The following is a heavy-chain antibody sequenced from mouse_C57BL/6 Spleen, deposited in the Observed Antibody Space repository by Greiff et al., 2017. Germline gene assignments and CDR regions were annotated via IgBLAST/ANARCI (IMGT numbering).Heavy chain of an antibody. J-gene: IGHJ1*03. V-gene: IGHV14-2*01. CDR1: GFNIKDYY. CDR2: IDPEDGET. CDR3: AQSLITTVVNWYFDV. Sequence: VQLQQSGAELVKPGASVKLSCTASGFNIKDYYMHWVKQRTEQGLEWIGRIDPEDGETKYAPKFQGKATITADTSSNTAYLQLSSLTSEDTAVYYCAQSLITTVVNWYFDVWGTGTTVTVSS. D-gene: IGHD1-1*01.